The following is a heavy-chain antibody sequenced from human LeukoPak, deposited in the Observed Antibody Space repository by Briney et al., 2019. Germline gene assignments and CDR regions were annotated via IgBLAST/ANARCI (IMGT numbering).Heavy chain of an antibody. V-gene: IGHV4-61*08. CDR1: DDSISSGAYY. Sequence: PSQTLSLTCTASDDSISSGAYYWSWIRQPPGKGLEWIGYIYYSGPTNYNPSLKSRVAISVDTSKNQFSLKLGSVTAADTAVYYCARTDSNGYYTHSLDYWGQGTLVTVSS. J-gene: IGHJ4*02. CDR3: ARTDSNGYYTHSLDY. CDR2: IYYSGPT. D-gene: IGHD3-22*01.